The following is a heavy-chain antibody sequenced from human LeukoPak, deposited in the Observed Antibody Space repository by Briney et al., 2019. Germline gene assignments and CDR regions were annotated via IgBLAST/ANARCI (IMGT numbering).Heavy chain of an antibody. Sequence: PGGPLRLSCRVSEITFSGYSTIWVRQVPGKGREGLSSMITSGNTIFYAKSVKDRFTFSRTNAKKSLYLQMNSRRDEDTAVYYCARVGGATAVTMYFEYWGQGTLVTVSS. V-gene: IGHV3-48*02. J-gene: IGHJ4*02. CDR3: ARVGGATAVTMYFEY. CDR1: EITFSGYS. CDR2: MITSGNTI. D-gene: IGHD1-26*01.